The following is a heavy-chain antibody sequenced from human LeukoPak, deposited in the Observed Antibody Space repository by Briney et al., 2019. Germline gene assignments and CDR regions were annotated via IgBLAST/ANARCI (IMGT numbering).Heavy chain of an antibody. V-gene: IGHV3-21*01. D-gene: IGHD3-3*01. J-gene: IGHJ6*02. CDR3: ARGDDDVWSGYYLYYYYYGMDV. CDR2: ISSSSSYI. CDR1: GFTFSSYS. Sequence: PGGSLRFSCAASGFTFSSYSMNWVRQAPGKGLEWVSSISSSSSYIYYADSVKGRFTISRDNAKNSLYLQMNSLRAEDTAVYYCARGDDDVWSGYYLYYYYYGMDVWGQGTTVTVSS.